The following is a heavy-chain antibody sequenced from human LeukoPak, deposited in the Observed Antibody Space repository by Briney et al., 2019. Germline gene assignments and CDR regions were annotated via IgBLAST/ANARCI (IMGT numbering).Heavy chain of an antibody. D-gene: IGHD6-13*01. CDR3: ARSIIAAAGMFYFDY. CDR1: GDSITSHY. CDR2: IHYTGRT. Sequence: SETLSLTCSVSGDSITSHYWSWIRQSPGKGLEWIGNIHYTGRTDYNPSLNSRVTISADLSKREFSMRLRSVTTADTAIYYCARSIIAAAGMFYFDYWGQGTLVTVSS. J-gene: IGHJ4*02. V-gene: IGHV4-59*11.